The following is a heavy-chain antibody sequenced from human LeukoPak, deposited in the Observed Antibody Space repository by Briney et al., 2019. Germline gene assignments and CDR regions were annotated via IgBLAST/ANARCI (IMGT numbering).Heavy chain of an antibody. D-gene: IGHD3-22*01. V-gene: IGHV3-11*06. CDR3: ARDFWYYYDSSGSPSDV. CDR1: GFTFSDYY. Sequence: GGSLRLSCVASGFTFSDYYMSWIRQAPGQGLEWVSYIPSTSSYTSYADSVRGRFTISRDNAKNSLYLQMNSLGDEDTAVYYCARDFWYYYDSSGSPSDVWGQGTTVTVSS. CDR2: IPSTSSYT. J-gene: IGHJ6*02.